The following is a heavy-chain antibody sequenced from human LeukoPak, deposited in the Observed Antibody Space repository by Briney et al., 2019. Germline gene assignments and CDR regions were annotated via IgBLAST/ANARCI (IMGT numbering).Heavy chain of an antibody. CDR1: GGSISSYS. D-gene: IGHD3-16*01. V-gene: IGHV4-59*01. Sequence: PSETLSLTCTVSGGSISSYSWSWIRQPPGKGLEWIGYIYYSGSTNYNPSLKSRVTISVDTSKNQFSLKLSSVTAADTAVYYCARDLAGGGFDPWGQGTLVTVSS. J-gene: IGHJ5*02. CDR3: ARDLAGGGFDP. CDR2: IYYSGST.